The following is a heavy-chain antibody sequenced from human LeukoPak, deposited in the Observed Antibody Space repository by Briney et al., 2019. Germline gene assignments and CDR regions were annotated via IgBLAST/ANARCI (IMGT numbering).Heavy chain of an antibody. Sequence: GGSLRLSCAASGFIFSDYYMNWVRQAPGKGLEWVSYISRTISYADSVKGRFTISRDNAKSSLYLQMNSLRAEDTAVYYCARDTAYAFDIWGQGTMVTVSS. D-gene: IGHD5-18*01. V-gene: IGHV3-69-1*01. CDR2: ISRTI. CDR1: GFIFSDYY. J-gene: IGHJ3*02. CDR3: ARDTAYAFDI.